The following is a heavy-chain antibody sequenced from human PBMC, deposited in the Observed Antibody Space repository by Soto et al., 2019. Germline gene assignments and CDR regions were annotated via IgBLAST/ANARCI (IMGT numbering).Heavy chain of an antibody. V-gene: IGHV6-1*01. Sequence: PSQTLSLTCAISGDSVSSNSAAWNWIRQSPSRGLEWLGRTYYRSKWYNDYAVSVKSRITINPDTSKNQFSLQLNSVTPEDTAVYYCARWNSSRWYPYYSGMDVWGQGTTVGVSS. CDR1: GDSVSSNSAA. D-gene: IGHD6-13*01. J-gene: IGHJ6*01. CDR2: TYYRSKWYN. CDR3: ARWNSSRWYPYYSGMDV.